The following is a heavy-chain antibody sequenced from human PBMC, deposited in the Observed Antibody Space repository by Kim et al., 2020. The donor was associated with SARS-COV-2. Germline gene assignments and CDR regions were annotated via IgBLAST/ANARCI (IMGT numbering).Heavy chain of an antibody. CDR3: AKTADYSNYLTN. D-gene: IGHD4-4*01. V-gene: IGHV3-30*02. Sequence: YADSVKGRFTISRDNSKNTLYLQMNSLRAEDTAVYYCAKTADYSNYLTNWGQGTLVTVSS. J-gene: IGHJ4*02.